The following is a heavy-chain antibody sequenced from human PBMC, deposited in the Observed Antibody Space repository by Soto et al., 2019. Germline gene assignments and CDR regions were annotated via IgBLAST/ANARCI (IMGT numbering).Heavy chain of an antibody. CDR2: IRHDGSNI. Sequence: QSGGSLRLSCAASGNIFTGYGMHWVRQPPGKGLEWVAIIRHDGSNIFYADSVRGRFTISRDNSKNTLYLQMNSLRAEDTAVYYCAKDRTRRGIWGSYRPPMDVWGKGTTVTVSS. CDR3: AKDRTRRGIWGSYRPPMDV. J-gene: IGHJ6*03. V-gene: IGHV3-30*02. D-gene: IGHD3-16*02. CDR1: GNIFTGYG.